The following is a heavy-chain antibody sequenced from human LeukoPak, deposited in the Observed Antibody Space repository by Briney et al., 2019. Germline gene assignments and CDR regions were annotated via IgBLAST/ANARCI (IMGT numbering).Heavy chain of an antibody. J-gene: IGHJ4*02. D-gene: IGHD3-22*01. CDR1: GFSFSNYA. V-gene: IGHV3-23*01. CDR2: ISGSGNSA. CDR3: AKASGSTGYYYFDS. Sequence: QPGRSLRLSCAASGFSFSNYAMSWVRQTPGKGLEWVSAISGSGNSAYYADSVKGRFTISRDTSKNTLFLQIDSLRAEDTAVYYCAKASGSTGYYYFDSWGQGTLVTVSS.